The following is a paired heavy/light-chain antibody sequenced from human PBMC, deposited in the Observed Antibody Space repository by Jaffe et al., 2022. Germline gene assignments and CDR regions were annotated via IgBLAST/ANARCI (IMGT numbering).Heavy chain of an antibody. V-gene: IGHV3-23*01. D-gene: IGHD7-27*01. J-gene: IGHJ6*03. CDR2: LHNDAATS. CDR1: GFTFSDYA. CDR3: AKFWGSEHYNYHMDV. Sequence: EMKVLESGGGLVQPGGSLTLSCVASGFTFSDYAMSWVRQAPGNGLEWVSILHNDAATSYYADSVKGRYTISRDNSKNTLYLQMKSLRAEDTAVYYCAKFWGSEHYNYHMDVWGKGTTVTVSS.
Light chain of an antibody. CDR2: GNS. J-gene: IGLJ1*01. Sequence: QSVLTQPPSVSGAPGQRVTISCTGSSSNIGAGYDVHWYQQFPGTAPKLLIYGNSNRPSGVPDRFSGSKSGTSVSLAIIGLQAEDEADYYCQSYDNSLTAYVFGTGTRVTVL. CDR1: SSNIGAGYD. V-gene: IGLV1-40*01. CDR3: QSYDNSLTAYV.